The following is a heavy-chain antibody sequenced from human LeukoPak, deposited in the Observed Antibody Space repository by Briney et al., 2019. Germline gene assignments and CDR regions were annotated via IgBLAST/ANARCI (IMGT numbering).Heavy chain of an antibody. Sequence: GGSLRLSCAASGFTFSSYGMHWVRQAPGKGLEWVAVIWYDGSNKYYADSVKGRFTISRDNSKNTLYLQMNSLRAEDTAVYYCARFGDRAHYYYGMDVWGQGTTVTVSS. J-gene: IGHJ6*02. CDR2: IWYDGSNK. CDR3: ARFGDRAHYYYGMDV. CDR1: GFTFSSYG. D-gene: IGHD2-21*01. V-gene: IGHV3-33*01.